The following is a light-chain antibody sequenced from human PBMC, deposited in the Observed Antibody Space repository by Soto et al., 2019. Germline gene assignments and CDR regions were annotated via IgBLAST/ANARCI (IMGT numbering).Light chain of an antibody. CDR2: GDN. CDR1: RSNIGAGYD. CDR3: QSYDSSLSGYV. Sequence: QSVLTQPPSVSGAPGQRVTIPCTGSRSNIGAGYDVLWYPQLPGTPPSLLIYGDNNRPSGVPDRFSGSKSATSASLAITGLQAEDEADYYCQSYDSSLSGYVFGTGTKVTVL. V-gene: IGLV1-40*01. J-gene: IGLJ1*01.